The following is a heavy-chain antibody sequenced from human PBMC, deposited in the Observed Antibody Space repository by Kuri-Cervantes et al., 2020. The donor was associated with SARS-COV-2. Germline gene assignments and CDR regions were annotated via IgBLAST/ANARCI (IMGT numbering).Heavy chain of an antibody. Sequence: GESLKISCAASGFTFSSYSMNWVRQAPGKGLEWVSYISSSSTIYYADSVKGRFTISRDNAKNSLYLQMNSLRAEDTAVYYCARVDSGPAYDYIPWYMDVWGKGTTVTVSS. CDR1: GFTFSSYS. D-gene: IGHD5-12*01. CDR3: ARVDSGPAYDYIPWYMDV. J-gene: IGHJ6*03. V-gene: IGHV3-48*01. CDR2: ISSSSTI.